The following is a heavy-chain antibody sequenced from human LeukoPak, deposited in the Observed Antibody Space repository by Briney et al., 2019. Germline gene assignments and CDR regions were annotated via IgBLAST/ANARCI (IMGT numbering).Heavy chain of an antibody. CDR3: ARIRATVNSPFDY. J-gene: IGHJ4*02. Sequence: SETLSLTCTVSGGSISSSNYYWGWIRQPPGKGLEWIGSIYYSGSTYNNPSLKSRVTMSLDTSKNQFSLRLSSVTAADTAVYYCARIRATVNSPFDYWGQGTLVTVSS. V-gene: IGHV4-39*01. CDR2: IYYSGST. CDR1: GGSISSSNYY. D-gene: IGHD4-17*01.